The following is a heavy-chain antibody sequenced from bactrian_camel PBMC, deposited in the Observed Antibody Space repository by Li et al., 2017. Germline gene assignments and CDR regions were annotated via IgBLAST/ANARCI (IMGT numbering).Heavy chain of an antibody. V-gene: IGHV3S40*01. CDR2: INSGGGST. D-gene: IGHD2*01. Sequence: VQLVESGGGLVQPMGSLRLSCAASGFTFSNYAMHWVRQAPGKGLEWVSAINSGGGSTYYADSVKGRFSIWQSQDGAKKQAYLQMNSLKPEDSAMYYCAASDTLGCTRGSVGRSDYNYWGQGTQVTVS. J-gene: IGHJ4*01. CDR1: GFTFSNYA. CDR3: AASDTLGCTRGSVGRSDYNY.